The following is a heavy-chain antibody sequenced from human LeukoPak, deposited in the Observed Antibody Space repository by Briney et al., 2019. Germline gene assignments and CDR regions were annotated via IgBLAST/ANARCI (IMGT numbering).Heavy chain of an antibody. CDR1: GYTFTSYG. Sequence: ASVKVSCKASGYTFTSYGISWVRQAPGQGLEWMGWISTYNGNTNYAQKLQGRVTITADKSTSTAYMELSSLRSEDTAVYYCARGDYVWGSWVDYYYYMDVWGKGTTVTVSS. V-gene: IGHV1-18*01. CDR2: ISTYNGNT. D-gene: IGHD3-16*01. CDR3: ARGDYVWGSWVDYYYYMDV. J-gene: IGHJ6*03.